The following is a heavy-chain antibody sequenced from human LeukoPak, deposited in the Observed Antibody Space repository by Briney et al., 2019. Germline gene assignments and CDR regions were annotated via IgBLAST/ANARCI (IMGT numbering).Heavy chain of an antibody. J-gene: IGHJ3*02. CDR2: VYYSGST. CDR1: GVSISSYY. CDR3: AREYCSSTSCYHAFDI. Sequence: SETLSLTCTVSGVSISSYYWSWIRQPPGKGLEWIGYVYYSGSTNYNPSLKSRVTISVDTSKNQFSLKLSSVTAADTAVYYCAREYCSSTSCYHAFDIWGQGTMSPSLQ. V-gene: IGHV4-59*01. D-gene: IGHD2-2*01.